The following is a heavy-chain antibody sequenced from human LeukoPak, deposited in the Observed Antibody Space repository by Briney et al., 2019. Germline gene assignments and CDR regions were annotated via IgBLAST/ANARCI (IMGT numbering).Heavy chain of an antibody. Sequence: PGGSLRLSSVASGFTFSVYWMSWVRQAPGKGLEWVSNIKEDGSEKYYVDSVKGRFTSSRDNAKNSLYLQMSSLRAEDTAVYYCARGGSWFAPWGQGTLVTVSS. CDR1: GFTFSVYW. J-gene: IGHJ5*02. V-gene: IGHV3-7*01. CDR3: ARGGSWFAP. D-gene: IGHD3-10*01. CDR2: IKEDGSEK.